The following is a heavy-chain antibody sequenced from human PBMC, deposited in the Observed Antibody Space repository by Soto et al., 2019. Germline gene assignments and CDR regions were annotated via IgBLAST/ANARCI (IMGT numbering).Heavy chain of an antibody. V-gene: IGHV3-30*18. Sequence: QVQLVESGGGVVQPGRSLRLSCAASGFTFSSYGMHWVRQAPGKGLEWVAVISYDGSNKYYADSVKGRFTISRDNSKNPLYLQMNSLRAEDTAVYYCAKDRAGQWLSLWYYYYGMDVWGQGTTVTVSS. CDR1: GFTFSSYG. CDR2: ISYDGSNK. D-gene: IGHD6-19*01. J-gene: IGHJ6*02. CDR3: AKDRAGQWLSLWYYYYGMDV.